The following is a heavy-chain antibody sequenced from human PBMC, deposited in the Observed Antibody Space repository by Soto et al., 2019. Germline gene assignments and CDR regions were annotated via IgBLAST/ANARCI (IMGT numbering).Heavy chain of an antibody. Sequence: QVQLHQWGAGLLKPSETLSLTCAVYGGSFSGYYWSWIRQPPGKGLVWIGEINHSGSTNYNPSLKSRVTISVDTSKNQFSLKLSSVTAADTAVYYCARGRGSGAGFDYWGQGTLVTVSS. CDR2: INHSGST. V-gene: IGHV4-34*01. CDR3: ARGRGSGAGFDY. J-gene: IGHJ4*02. D-gene: IGHD3-10*01. CDR1: GGSFSGYY.